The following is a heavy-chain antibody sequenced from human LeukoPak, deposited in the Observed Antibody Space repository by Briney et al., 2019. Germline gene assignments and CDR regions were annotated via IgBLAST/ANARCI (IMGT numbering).Heavy chain of an antibody. CDR3: AKDDYYDSSGDPNWFDP. D-gene: IGHD3-22*01. V-gene: IGHV3-21*01. J-gene: IGHJ5*02. CDR1: GFTFSSYT. Sequence: GGSLRLSCAASGFTFSSYTMNWVRQAPGKGLEWVSSISRRGDSIYYADSVKGRFAVSRDNAKNSLYLQMNSLRAEDTAVYFCAKDDYYDSSGDPNWFDPWGQGTLVTVSS. CDR2: ISRRGDSI.